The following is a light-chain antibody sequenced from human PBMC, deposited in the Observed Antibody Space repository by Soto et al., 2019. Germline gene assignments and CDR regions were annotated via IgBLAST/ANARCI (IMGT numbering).Light chain of an antibody. V-gene: IGKV1-5*03. CDR1: QSISSY. CDR2: KAS. J-gene: IGKJ3*01. CDR3: QQYNGFFT. Sequence: DIQMTQSPSSLSASVGDRVTITCRASQSISSYLNWYQQKPGKAPKLLIYKASSLESGVPSRFSGSGSGTEFTLTISSLQPDDFATYYCQQYNGFFTFGPGTKVDIK.